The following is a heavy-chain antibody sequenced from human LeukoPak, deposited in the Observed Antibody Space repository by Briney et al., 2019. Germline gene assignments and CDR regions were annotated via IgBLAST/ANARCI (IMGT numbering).Heavy chain of an antibody. CDR1: GFTFTSSA. D-gene: IGHD3-22*01. Sequence: PVKVSCKASGFTFTSSAVQWVRQARGQRLEWIGWIVVGSGNTNYAQKFQERVTITRDMSTSLVYMELSSLRSEDTAVYYCAAEAAYYYDSRDAFDVWGQGTMVTVSS. J-gene: IGHJ3*01. V-gene: IGHV1-58*01. CDR2: IVVGSGNT. CDR3: AAEAAYYYDSRDAFDV.